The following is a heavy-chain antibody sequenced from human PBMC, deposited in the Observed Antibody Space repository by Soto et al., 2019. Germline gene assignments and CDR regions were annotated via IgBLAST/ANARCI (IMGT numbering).Heavy chain of an antibody. D-gene: IGHD3-22*01. CDR3: ASQTQYYYDSSGYYHYYFDY. Sequence: PSDTLSLTCTVSCVSIISYYWSWIRQPPGEGLEWIGYIYYSGSTNCNPSLKSRVTISVDTSKNQFSLKLSSVTAADTAVYYCASQTQYYYDSSGYYHYYFDYWGQGTLVTVS. CDR2: IYYSGST. V-gene: IGHV4-59*07. J-gene: IGHJ4*02. CDR1: CVSIISYY.